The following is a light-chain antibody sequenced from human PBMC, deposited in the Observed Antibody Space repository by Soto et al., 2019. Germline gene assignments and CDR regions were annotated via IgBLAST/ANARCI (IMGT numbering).Light chain of an antibody. J-gene: IGKJ1*01. CDR1: QSVDTC. CDR3: QQFYRYPWT. V-gene: IGKV1-5*03. CDR2: KAS. Sequence: DIQMTQSPSTLSASVGDRVTITCRASQSVDTCLAWYQQKPGKDPHLLIYKASILETGVPSRFSGSGSVTEFTLTISSLQPDDFATYYCQQFYRYPWTFGQGTKVEIK.